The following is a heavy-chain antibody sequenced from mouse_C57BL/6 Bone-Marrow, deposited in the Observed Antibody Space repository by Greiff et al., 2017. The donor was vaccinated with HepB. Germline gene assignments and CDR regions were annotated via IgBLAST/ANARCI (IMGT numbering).Heavy chain of an antibody. D-gene: IGHD1-1*01. J-gene: IGHJ1*03. CDR1: GYTFTSYW. V-gene: IGHV1-72*01. Sequence: VQLQQSGAELVKPGASVKLSCKASGYTFTSYWMHWVKQRPGRGLEWIGRIDPNSGSTKYNEKFKSKATLTVDKPSSTAYMQLSSLTSEDSAVYDCASYGSSYYWYFDVWGTGTTVTVSS. CDR3: ASYGSSYYWYFDV. CDR2: IDPNSGST.